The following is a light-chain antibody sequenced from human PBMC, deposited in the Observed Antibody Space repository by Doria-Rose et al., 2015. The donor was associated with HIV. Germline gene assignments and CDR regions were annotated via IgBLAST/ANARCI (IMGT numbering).Light chain of an antibody. CDR3: QQYYDTPS. CDR2: WAS. Sequence: DIRLTQSPESLGMSLGERATLNCKSNQCLLYTSKNYLAWYQQKPGQPPKLLIYWASTRQSGVPARFSGSGSGTDFTLTISSLEAEDVAVYYCQQYYDTPSFGPGTTVDIK. V-gene: IGKV4-1*01. J-gene: IGKJ3*01. CDR1: QCLLYTSKNY.